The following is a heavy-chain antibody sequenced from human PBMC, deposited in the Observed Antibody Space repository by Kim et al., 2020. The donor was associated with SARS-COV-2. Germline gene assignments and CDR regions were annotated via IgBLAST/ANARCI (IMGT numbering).Heavy chain of an antibody. CDR2: IYYSGST. D-gene: IGHD4-17*01. J-gene: IGHJ5*02. V-gene: IGHV4-59*01. CDR1: GGSISSYY. Sequence: SETLSLTCTVSGGSISSYYWSWIRQPPGKGLEWIGYIYYSGSTNYNPSLKSRVTISVDTSKNQFSLKLSSVTAADTAVYYCARASPYGGNSFWFDPWGQG. CDR3: ARASPYGGNSFWFDP.